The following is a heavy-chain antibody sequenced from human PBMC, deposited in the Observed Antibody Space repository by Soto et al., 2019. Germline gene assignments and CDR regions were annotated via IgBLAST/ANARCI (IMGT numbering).Heavy chain of an antibody. V-gene: IGHV4-39*01. CDR1: VASLSSSPY. CDR2: IYSIGNT. CDR3: RRSSRYSTDV. Sequence: KSSGTVSITCTVYVASLSSSPYWGWIRQPPGKGLEWIGSIYSIGNTYYNPSLKSGVTISADTSKNQFSLNLISVTAADTAVYYCRRSSRYSTDVWGQGITVP. J-gene: IGHJ6*02. D-gene: IGHD6-19*01.